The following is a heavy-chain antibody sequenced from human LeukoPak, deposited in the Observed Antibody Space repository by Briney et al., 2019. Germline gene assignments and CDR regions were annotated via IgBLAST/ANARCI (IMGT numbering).Heavy chain of an antibody. CDR3: ARDSGWFDP. V-gene: IGHV3-7*01. J-gene: IGHJ5*02. D-gene: IGHD3-10*01. CDR1: GFTFSSYW. Sequence: PGGSLRLSCAASGFTFSSYWMSWVRQAPGKGLEWVANINQDGSEKNYVDSVKGRFTISRDNAENSLDLQMNSLRAEDTAVYYCARDSGWFDPWGQGTLVTVSS. CDR2: INQDGSEK.